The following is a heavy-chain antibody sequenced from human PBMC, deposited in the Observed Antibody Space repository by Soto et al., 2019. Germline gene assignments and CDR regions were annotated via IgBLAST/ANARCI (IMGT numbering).Heavy chain of an antibody. CDR3: AKVWNYYYYYGMDV. D-gene: IGHD2-21*01. CDR2: ISGSGGST. V-gene: IGHV3-23*01. Sequence: GGSLRLSCAASGFTFSSYAMSWVRQAPGKGLEWVSAISGSGGSTYYADSVKGRFTISRDNSKNTLYLQMNSLRAEDTAVYYCAKVWNYYYYYGMDVWGQGTTVTVSS. J-gene: IGHJ6*02. CDR1: GFTFSSYA.